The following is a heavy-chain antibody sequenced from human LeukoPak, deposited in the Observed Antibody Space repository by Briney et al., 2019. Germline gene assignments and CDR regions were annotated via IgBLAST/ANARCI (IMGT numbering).Heavy chain of an antibody. J-gene: IGHJ4*02. D-gene: IGHD5-12*01. CDR1: GGSISSYS. Sequence: SETLSLTCTVSGGSISSYSWSWIRQPPGKGLEWIGYIYHSGSTYYNPSLKSRVTISVDRSKNQFSLKLSSVSAADTAVYYCARYSGFNYADYWGQGTLVTVSS. CDR2: IYHSGST. V-gene: IGHV4-30-2*01. CDR3: ARYSGFNYADY.